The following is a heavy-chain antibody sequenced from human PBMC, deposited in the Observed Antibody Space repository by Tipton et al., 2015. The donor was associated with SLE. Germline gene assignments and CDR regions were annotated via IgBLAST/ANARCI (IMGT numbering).Heavy chain of an antibody. D-gene: IGHD3-3*01. CDR1: GFTFSSYS. Sequence: SLRLSCAASGFTFSSYSMNWVRQAPGKGLEWVSYISSSSSTIYYADSVKGRFTISRDNAKNSLYLQMNSLRAEDTAVYYCARDHDANKIFGVVSAGYWGQGTLVTVSS. CDR2: ISSSSSTI. J-gene: IGHJ4*02. V-gene: IGHV3-48*01. CDR3: ARDHDANKIFGVVSAGY.